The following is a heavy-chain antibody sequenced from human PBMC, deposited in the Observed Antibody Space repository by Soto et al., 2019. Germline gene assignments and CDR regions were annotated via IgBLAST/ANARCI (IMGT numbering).Heavy chain of an antibody. Sequence: QVQLVQSGAEVTKPGSSVKVSCRASGGTVSTYSISWVRQAPGQGLEWMGGIIPIFRTANYAQKFQGRVTMTADESTSTTYMELSSLTSEDTAVSFCERLWGIAPRDDWGQGTLVTVSS. D-gene: IGHD6-13*01. CDR2: IIPIFRTA. CDR1: GGTVSTYS. CDR3: ERLWGIAPRDD. J-gene: IGHJ4*02. V-gene: IGHV1-69*12.